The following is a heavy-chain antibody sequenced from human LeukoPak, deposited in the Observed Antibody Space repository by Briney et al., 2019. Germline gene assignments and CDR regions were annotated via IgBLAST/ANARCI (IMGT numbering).Heavy chain of an antibody. CDR2: INPNRGGT. D-gene: IGHD2-2*01. CDR1: GYTFTGYY. J-gene: IGHJ5*02. Sequence: GASVKVSCKASGYTFTGYYMHWVRQAPGQGLEWMGRINPNRGGTNYAQKFQGRVTMTRDTSISTAYMELSRLRSDDTAVYYCARGPYGDIVVVPAAMSGFDPWGQGTLVTVSS. CDR3: ARGPYGDIVVVPAAMSGFDP. V-gene: IGHV1-2*06.